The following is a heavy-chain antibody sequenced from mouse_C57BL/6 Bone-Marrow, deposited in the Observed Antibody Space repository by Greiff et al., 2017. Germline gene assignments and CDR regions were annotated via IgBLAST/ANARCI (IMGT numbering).Heavy chain of an antibody. CDR1: GYTFTDYY. D-gene: IGHD1-1*01. J-gene: IGHJ4*01. Sequence: VKLMESGPELVKPGASVKISCKASGYTFTDYYINWVKQRPGQGLEWIGWIFPGSGSTYYNEKFKGKATLTVDKSSSTAYMLLSSLTSEDSAVYFCARGGITTVVAHYYAMDYWGQGTSVTVSS. CDR3: ARGGITTVVAHYYAMDY. CDR2: IFPGSGST. V-gene: IGHV1-75*01.